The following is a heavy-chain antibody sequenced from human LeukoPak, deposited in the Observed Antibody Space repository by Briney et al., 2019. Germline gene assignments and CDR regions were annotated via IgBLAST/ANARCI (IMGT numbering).Heavy chain of an antibody. J-gene: IGHJ4*02. D-gene: IGHD2-2*01. V-gene: IGHV4-39*07. CDR2: IYYSGST. Sequence: SETLSLTCTVSGGSISSSSYYWGWIRQPPGKGLEWIGSIYYSGSTYYNPSLKSRVTISVDTSKNQFSLKLSSVTAADTAVYYCASLGYCSSTSCPNFDYWGQGTLVTVSS. CDR1: GGSISSSSYY. CDR3: ASLGYCSSTSCPNFDY.